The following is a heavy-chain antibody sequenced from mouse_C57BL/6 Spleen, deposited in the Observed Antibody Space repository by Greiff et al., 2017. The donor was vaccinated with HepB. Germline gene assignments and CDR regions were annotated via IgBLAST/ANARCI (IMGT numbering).Heavy chain of an antibody. J-gene: IGHJ4*01. CDR1: GYTFTSYW. D-gene: IGHD2-1*01. Sequence: QVQLKQPGAELVRPGTSVKLSCKASGYTFTSYWMHWVKQRPGQGLEWIGVIDPSDSYTNYNQKFKGKATLTVDTSSSTAYMQLSSLTSEDSAVYYCARIYYGNYHAYWGQGTSVTVSS. CDR3: ARIYYGNYHAY. V-gene: IGHV1-59*01. CDR2: IDPSDSYT.